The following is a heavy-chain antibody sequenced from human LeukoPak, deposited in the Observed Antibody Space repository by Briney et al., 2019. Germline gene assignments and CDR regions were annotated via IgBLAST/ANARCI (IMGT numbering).Heavy chain of an antibody. CDR3: AKVAPEKNQVLRDSSSWYYFDY. D-gene: IGHD6-13*01. J-gene: IGHJ4*02. Sequence: GGSLRLSCAASGFTLSSYNMNWVRQAPGKGLEWVSAISGSGGSTYYADSVKGRFTISRDNSKNTLYLQMNSLRAEDTAVYYCAKVAPEKNQVLRDSSSWYYFDYWGQGTLVTVSS. CDR1: GFTLSSYN. V-gene: IGHV3-23*01. CDR2: ISGSGGST.